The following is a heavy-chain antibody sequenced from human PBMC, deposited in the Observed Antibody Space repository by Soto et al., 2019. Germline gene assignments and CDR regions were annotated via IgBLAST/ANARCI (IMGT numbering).Heavy chain of an antibody. D-gene: IGHD2-15*01. CDR2: IIPIFGTA. Sequence: SVKVSCKASGGTFSSYAISWVRQAPGQGLEWMGGIIPIFGTANYAQKFQGRVTITADESTSTAYMELSSLRSEDTAVYYCAREGCSGGSCFTLIPASWFDPWGQGTLVTVSS. J-gene: IGHJ5*02. V-gene: IGHV1-69*13. CDR3: AREGCSGGSCFTLIPASWFDP. CDR1: GGTFSSYA.